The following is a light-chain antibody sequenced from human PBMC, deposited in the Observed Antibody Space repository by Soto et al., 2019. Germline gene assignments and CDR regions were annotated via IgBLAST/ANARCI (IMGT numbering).Light chain of an antibody. CDR1: SSNIGAGYD. J-gene: IGLJ1*01. CDR3: QSYDSSLGGWV. CDR2: DNN. Sequence: QSVLTQPPSVSGAPGQRVTISCTGSSSNIGAGYDVHWCQQLPGTAPKLLIYDNNNRPSGVPDRFSGSKSGTSASLAITGLQAEDEADYYCQSYDSSLGGWVFGTGTKLTVL. V-gene: IGLV1-40*01.